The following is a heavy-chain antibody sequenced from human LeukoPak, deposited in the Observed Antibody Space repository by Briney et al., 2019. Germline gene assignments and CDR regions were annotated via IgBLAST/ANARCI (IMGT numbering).Heavy chain of an antibody. Sequence: SETLSHTCTVSGGSISSSSYYWGWIRQPPGKGLEWIGSIYYSGSTYYNPSLKSRVTISVDTSKNQFSLKLSSVTAADTAVYYCARDRNYMDVWGKGTTVTVSS. CDR1: GGSISSSSYY. J-gene: IGHJ6*03. CDR3: ARDRNYMDV. CDR2: IYYSGST. V-gene: IGHV4-39*07.